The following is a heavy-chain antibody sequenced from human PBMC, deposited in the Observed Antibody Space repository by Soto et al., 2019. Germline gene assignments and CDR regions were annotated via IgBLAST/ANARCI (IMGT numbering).Heavy chain of an antibody. J-gene: IGHJ6*02. CDR2: IIPIFGTA. D-gene: IGHD4-4*01. V-gene: IGHV1-69*13. CDR3: ARDRRTTVNYYYYGMDV. Sequence: SVKVSCKASGGTFSMYAISGVLQAALRGLEWMGGIIPIFGTANYAQKFQGRVTITADESTSTAYMELSSLRSEDTAVYYRARDRRTTVNYYYYGMDVWGQGTTVPVSS. CDR1: GGTFSMYA.